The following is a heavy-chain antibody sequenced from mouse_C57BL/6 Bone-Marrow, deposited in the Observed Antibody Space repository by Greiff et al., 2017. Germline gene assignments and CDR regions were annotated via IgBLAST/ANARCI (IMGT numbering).Heavy chain of an antibody. CDR3: ARRWRGHYFDY. CDR2: IDPSDSYT. J-gene: IGHJ2*01. CDR1: GYTFTSYW. D-gene: IGHD2-3*01. Sequence: QVQLQQSGAELVKPGASVKLSCKASGYTFTSYWMQWVKQRPGQGLEWIGEIDPSDSYTNYNQKFKGKATLTVDTSSSTAYMQLSSLTSEDSAVYYCARRWRGHYFDYWGQGTTLTVSS. V-gene: IGHV1-50*01.